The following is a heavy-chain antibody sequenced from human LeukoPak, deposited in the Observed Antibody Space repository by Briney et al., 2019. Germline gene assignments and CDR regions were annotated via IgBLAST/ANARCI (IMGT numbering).Heavy chain of an antibody. Sequence: SETLSLTCTVPGGSISSYYWSWIRQPPGKGLEWIGYIYYSGSTNYNPSLKSRVTISVDTSKNQFSLKLSSVTAADTAVYYCARDGDTALDYWGQGTLVTVSS. CDR3: ARDGDTALDY. CDR1: GGSISSYY. D-gene: IGHD5-18*01. CDR2: IYYSGST. V-gene: IGHV4-59*01. J-gene: IGHJ4*02.